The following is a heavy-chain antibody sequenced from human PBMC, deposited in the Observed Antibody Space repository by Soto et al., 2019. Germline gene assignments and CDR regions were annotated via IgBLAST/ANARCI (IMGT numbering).Heavy chain of an antibody. V-gene: IGHV1-18*04. Sequence: ASLEVSCQASGYTFTSYGISWVRQAPGQGLEWMGWISAYNGNTNYAQKLQGRVTMTTDTSTSTAYLELRGLRSDDTAVYYCARDLNYYDSSGPQGYWFDPWGQGTLVTVSS. D-gene: IGHD3-22*01. CDR1: GYTFTSYG. CDR3: ARDLNYYDSSGPQGYWFDP. J-gene: IGHJ5*02. CDR2: ISAYNGNT.